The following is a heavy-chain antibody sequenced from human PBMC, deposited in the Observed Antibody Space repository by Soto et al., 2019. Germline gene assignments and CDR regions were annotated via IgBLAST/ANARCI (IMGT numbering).Heavy chain of an antibody. J-gene: IGHJ4*02. Sequence: QLQLQESGPGLVKPSETLSLTCTVSGGSISSSSYYWGWIRQPPGKGLEWIGSIYYSGSTYYNPSLKSRVTISVDTSKNQFSLKLSSVTAADTAVYYCALLVNDYGAHAGYWGQGTLVTVSS. CDR2: IYYSGST. CDR3: ALLVNDYGAHAGY. D-gene: IGHD4-17*01. CDR1: GGSISSSSYY. V-gene: IGHV4-39*01.